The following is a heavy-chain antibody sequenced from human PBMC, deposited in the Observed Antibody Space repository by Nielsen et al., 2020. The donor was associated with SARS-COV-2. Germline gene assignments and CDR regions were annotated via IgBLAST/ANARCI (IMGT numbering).Heavy chain of an antibody. CDR3: AGTLPDYYYDGMDV. Sequence: KVSCKGSGYSFTSYWISWVRQMPGKGLEWMGRIDPSVSYTNYSPSFQGHVTISADKSISTAYLQWSSLKASDTAMYYCAGTLPDYYYDGMDVWGQGTTVTVSS. J-gene: IGHJ6*02. V-gene: IGHV5-10-1*01. D-gene: IGHD2-2*01. CDR1: GYSFTSYW. CDR2: IDPSVSYT.